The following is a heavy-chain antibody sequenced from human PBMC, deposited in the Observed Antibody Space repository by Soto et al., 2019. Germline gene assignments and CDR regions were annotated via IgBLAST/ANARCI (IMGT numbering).Heavy chain of an antibody. D-gene: IGHD3-22*01. CDR1: GFTFSSYS. V-gene: IGHV3-21*01. CDR3: ARTGYDSSGYYKRYYYGMDV. Sequence: GGSLRLSCAASGFTFSSYSMNWVRQAPGKGLEWVSSISSSSSYIYYADSVKGRFTISRDNAKNSLYLQMNSLRAEDTAVYYCARTGYDSSGYYKRYYYGMDVWGQGTTVTVSS. CDR2: ISSSSSYI. J-gene: IGHJ6*02.